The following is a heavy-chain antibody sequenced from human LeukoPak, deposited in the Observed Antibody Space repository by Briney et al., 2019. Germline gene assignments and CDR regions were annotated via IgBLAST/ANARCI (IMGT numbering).Heavy chain of an antibody. CDR3: AKYGLYDILTGYSSSHFDY. CDR2: ISGNGGST. CDR1: GFTFSSYA. J-gene: IGHJ4*02. Sequence: PGGSLRLSCAASGFTFSSYAMSWVRQAPGKGLEWVSGISGNGGSTYYADSVKGRFTISRDNSKNTLYLQMNSLRAEDTAVYYCAKYGLYDILTGYSSSHFDYWGQGTLVTVSS. V-gene: IGHV3-23*01. D-gene: IGHD3-9*01.